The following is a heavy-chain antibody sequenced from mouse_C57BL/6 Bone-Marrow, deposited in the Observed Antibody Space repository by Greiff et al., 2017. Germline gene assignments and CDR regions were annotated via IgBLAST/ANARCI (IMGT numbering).Heavy chain of an antibody. CDR3: ARGPITLDY. Sequence: QVQLQQPGAELVMPGASVKLSCKASGYTFTSYWMHWVKHRPGQGLEWIGEIDPSDSYTNYNQKFKGKSTLTVDKSSSTAYMQLSSLTSEDSAVYYCARGPITLDYWGQGTSVTVSS. J-gene: IGHJ4*01. CDR2: IDPSDSYT. CDR1: GYTFTSYW. D-gene: IGHD1-2*01. V-gene: IGHV1-69*01.